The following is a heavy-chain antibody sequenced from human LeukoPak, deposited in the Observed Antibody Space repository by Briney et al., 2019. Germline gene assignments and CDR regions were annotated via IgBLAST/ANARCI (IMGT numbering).Heavy chain of an antibody. CDR1: GGSISSYY. Sequence: SETLSLTCTVSGGSISSYYWSWIRQPPGKGLEWIGYIYYSGSTKYNPSLKSRVTMSVDTSKNQFSLELSSVTAADTAVYYCARLVGYSSGWWVDYWGQGTLVTVSS. J-gene: IGHJ4*02. CDR3: ARLVGYSSGWWVDY. D-gene: IGHD6-19*01. V-gene: IGHV4-59*01. CDR2: IYYSGST.